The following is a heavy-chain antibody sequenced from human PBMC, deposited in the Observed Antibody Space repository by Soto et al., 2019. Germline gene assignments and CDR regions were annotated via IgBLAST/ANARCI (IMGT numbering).Heavy chain of an antibody. CDR2: IYYSGVT. V-gene: IGHV4-61*01. J-gene: IGHJ4*02. CDR3: GKVLVGATGHTDSDS. Sequence: PSETLSLTCTVSGGSVSSGSYYWSWIRQPPGKGLEWIGYIYYSGVTYSNPSLKSRVTISRDTSKNQFSLKLTSVTAADTALYYCGKVLVGATGHTDSDSWGPGTLVTVSS. D-gene: IGHD2-15*01. CDR1: GGSVSSGSYY.